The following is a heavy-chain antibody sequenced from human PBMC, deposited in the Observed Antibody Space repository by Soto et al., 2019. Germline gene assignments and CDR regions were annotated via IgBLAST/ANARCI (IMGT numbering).Heavy chain of an antibody. Sequence: EVQLLESGGGLVQPGGSLRLSCAASGFTFSSYAMNWVRQAPGKGLEWVSVISDSGGGTYYADSVKGRFTISRDNSKNTLYLQMHSLRAEDTAIYYCAKAGVTTYVRLYFDYWGQGTLVTVSS. CDR2: ISDSGGGT. V-gene: IGHV3-23*01. CDR3: AKAGVTTYVRLYFDY. CDR1: GFTFSSYA. J-gene: IGHJ4*02. D-gene: IGHD4-17*01.